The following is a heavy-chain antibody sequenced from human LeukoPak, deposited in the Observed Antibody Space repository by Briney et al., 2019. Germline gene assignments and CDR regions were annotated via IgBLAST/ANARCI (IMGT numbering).Heavy chain of an antibody. D-gene: IGHD3-22*01. CDR1: GFTFSSYW. CDR2: IKQDGSEK. Sequence: GGSLRLSCAASGFTFSSYWMSWVRQAPGKGLEWVANIKQDGSEKYYVDSVKGRFTISRDNAKNSLYLQMNSLRAEDTAVYYCAKTYYYDSSGYYYWGQGTLVTVSS. CDR3: AKTYYYDSSGYYY. J-gene: IGHJ4*02. V-gene: IGHV3-7*03.